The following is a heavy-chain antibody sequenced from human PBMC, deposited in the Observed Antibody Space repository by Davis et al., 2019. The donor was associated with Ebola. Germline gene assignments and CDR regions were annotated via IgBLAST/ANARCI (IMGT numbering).Heavy chain of an antibody. CDR3: SRFGEGAY. D-gene: IGHD2-21*01. CDR1: DASISGHY. CDR2: ISGSGRT. Sequence: PSETLSLTCTVSDASISGHYWNWFRQPPGKGLEWIGFISGSGRTSYNPSLTSRITISADTSKNQFSLNLRSVTAADTAVYFCSRFGEGAYWGQGTLVTVSS. V-gene: IGHV4-59*11. J-gene: IGHJ4*02.